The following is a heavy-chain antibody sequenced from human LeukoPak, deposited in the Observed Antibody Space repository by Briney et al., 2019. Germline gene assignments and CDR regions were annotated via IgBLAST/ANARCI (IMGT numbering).Heavy chain of an antibody. CDR3: ASLWFGDLPSDY. V-gene: IGHV3-30*04. J-gene: IGHJ4*02. Sequence: QPGRSLRLSCAASGFTFSSYAMHWVRQAPGKGLEWVAVISYDGSNKYYADSVKGRFTISRDNSKNTLYLQMNSLRAEDTAVYYCASLWFGDLPSDYWGQGTLVTVSS. D-gene: IGHD3-10*01. CDR2: ISYDGSNK. CDR1: GFTFSSYA.